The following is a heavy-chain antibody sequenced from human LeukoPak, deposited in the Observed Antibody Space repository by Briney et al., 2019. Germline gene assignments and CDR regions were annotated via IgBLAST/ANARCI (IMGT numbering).Heavy chain of an antibody. CDR3: ARDGATGTTRDAFDI. D-gene: IGHD1-1*01. CDR2: IKSDGSST. CDR1: GFTFSTYW. V-gene: IGHV3-74*01. Sequence: GGSLRLSCAVSGFTFSTYWMHWVRQAPGEGLVWVPRIKSDGSSTYYADSVKGRFTISRDNAKNTLYLQMNSLRAEDTAVYYCARDGATGTTRDAFDIWGQGTMVTVSS. J-gene: IGHJ3*02.